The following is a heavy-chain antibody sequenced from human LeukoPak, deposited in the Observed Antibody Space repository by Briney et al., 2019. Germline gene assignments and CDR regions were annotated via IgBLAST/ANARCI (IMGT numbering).Heavy chain of an antibody. CDR3: GRDALVGYFSYYYMDV. J-gene: IGHJ6*03. V-gene: IGHV4-59*11. D-gene: IGHD2-15*01. Sequence: SETLSLTCTVSGGSISSHYWTWIRQSPVKGLEWIGNISNSGSTSYNPSLKSRVTISIDTSKNQFSLKLSSVTAADTAVYYCGRDALVGYFSYYYMDVWGKGTTVTVSS. CDR2: ISNSGST. CDR1: GGSISSHY.